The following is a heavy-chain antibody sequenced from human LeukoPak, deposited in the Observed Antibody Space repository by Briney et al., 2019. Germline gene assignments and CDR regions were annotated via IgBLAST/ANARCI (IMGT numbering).Heavy chain of an antibody. D-gene: IGHD3-22*01. CDR3: ARAYYYDSSGYLSLGYYYGMDV. J-gene: IGHJ6*02. CDR1: GGTFSSYA. Sequence: ASVKVSCKASGGTFSSYAISWVRQAPGQGLEWMGGIIPIFGTANYAQKFQGRVTITADESTSTAYMELSSLRSEDTAVYYCARAYYYDSSGYLSLGYYYGMDVWGQGTTVTVSS. CDR2: IIPIFGTA. V-gene: IGHV1-69*01.